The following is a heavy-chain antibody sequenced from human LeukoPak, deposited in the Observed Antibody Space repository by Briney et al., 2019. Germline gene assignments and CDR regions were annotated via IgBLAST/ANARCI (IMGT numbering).Heavy chain of an antibody. V-gene: IGHV4-59*08. CDR2: IYYTGST. J-gene: IGHJ5*02. CDR3: ARHANLVGGSPDWFDP. CDR1: GGSISSHY. Sequence: SETLSLTCSVSGGSISSHYWTWIRKPPGKGLEWIGYIYYTGSTNYNPSLKSRVTISVDTSKNQFSLRLSSVTAADTAVYYCARHANLVGGSPDWFDPRGQGTLLTVSS. D-gene: IGHD1-26*01.